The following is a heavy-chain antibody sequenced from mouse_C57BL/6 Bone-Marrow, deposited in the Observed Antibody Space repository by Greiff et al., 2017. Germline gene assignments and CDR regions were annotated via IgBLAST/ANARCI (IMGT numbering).Heavy chain of an antibody. CDR2: ISNLAYSI. Sequence: EVQLVESGGGLVQPGGSLKLSCAASGFTFSDYGMAWVRQAPRKGPEWVAFISNLAYSIYYADTVTGRFTISRENAKNTLYLEMSSLGSEDTAMYYCARRPPYYYGSSYGAMDYWGQGTSVTGSS. CDR1: GFTFSDYG. D-gene: IGHD1-1*01. J-gene: IGHJ4*01. CDR3: ARRPPYYYGSSYGAMDY. V-gene: IGHV5-15*01.